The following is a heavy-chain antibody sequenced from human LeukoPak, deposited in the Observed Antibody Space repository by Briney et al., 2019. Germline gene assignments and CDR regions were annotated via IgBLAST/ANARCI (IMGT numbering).Heavy chain of an antibody. CDR1: GFTFSSYS. CDR3: ARARGVVGANYYYYGMDV. J-gene: IGHJ6*02. CDR2: SSSSRSTI. Sequence: GGSLRLSCAASGFTFSSYSMNWVRQAPGKGLEWVSYSSSSRSTIYHADSVKGRFTISRDNAKNSLYLQMNSLRAEDTAVYYCARARGVVGANYYYYGMDVWGQGTTVTVSS. V-gene: IGHV3-48*01. D-gene: IGHD1-26*01.